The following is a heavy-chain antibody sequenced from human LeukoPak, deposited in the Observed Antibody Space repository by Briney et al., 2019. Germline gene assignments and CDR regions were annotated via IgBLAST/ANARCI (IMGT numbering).Heavy chain of an antibody. CDR1: GFTFSSYA. D-gene: IGHD6-19*01. CDR3: AKLFRGRVSSGWYYFDY. CDR2: ISGSGGST. V-gene: IGHV3-23*01. Sequence: GGSLRLSCAASGFTFSSYAMSWVRQAPGKGLEWVSAISGSGGSTYYADSVKGRFTISRDNSKNTLYLQMNSLRAEDTAVYYCAKLFRGRVSSGWYYFDYCGQGTLVTVSS. J-gene: IGHJ4*02.